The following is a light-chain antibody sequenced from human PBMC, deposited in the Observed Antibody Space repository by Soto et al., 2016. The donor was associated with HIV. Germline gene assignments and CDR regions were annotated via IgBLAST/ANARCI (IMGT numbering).Light chain of an antibody. CDR1: TLPKQY. CDR2: KDS. V-gene: IGLV3-25*03. CDR3: QSADSSGTYVV. J-gene: IGLJ2*01. Sequence: SYELTQPPSVSVSPGQTARITCSGDTLPKQYVYWYQQRPGQAPVLMIYKDSERPSGTPERFSGSSSGTTVTLTISGVQAEDEADYYCQSADSSGTYVVFGGGTKLTVL.